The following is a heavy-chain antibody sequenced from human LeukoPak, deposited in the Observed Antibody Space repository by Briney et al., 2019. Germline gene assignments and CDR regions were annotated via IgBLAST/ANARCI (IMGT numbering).Heavy chain of an antibody. CDR3: AKTSGYDRGNFDS. CDR2: IWYDGSNK. CDR1: GFTFSTYG. J-gene: IGHJ4*02. V-gene: IGHV3-33*06. D-gene: IGHD5-12*01. Sequence: GRSLRLSCAASGFTFSTYGMHWVRQAPGKGLEWVAIIWYDGSNKYYVDSVKGRFTISRDNSKNTLYLQMNSLRAEDTALYYCAKTSGYDRGNFDSWGQGTLVTVSS.